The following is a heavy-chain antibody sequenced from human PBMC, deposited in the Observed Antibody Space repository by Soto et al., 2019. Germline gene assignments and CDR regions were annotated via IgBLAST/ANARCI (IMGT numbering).Heavy chain of an antibody. D-gene: IGHD2-21*01. CDR2: SRNKVNSYTT. J-gene: IGHJ3*02. CDR1: GLSFSDHY. CDR3: VRNGDSYAFDI. V-gene: IGHV3-72*01. Sequence: QPGGSLRLSCAVSGLSFSDHYMDWVRQAPGKGLEWVGRSRNKVNSYTTEYAASVKGRFSISRDDSKNSLYLQMNSLKTEDTAVYYCVRNGDSYAFDIWGQGTMVTVSS.